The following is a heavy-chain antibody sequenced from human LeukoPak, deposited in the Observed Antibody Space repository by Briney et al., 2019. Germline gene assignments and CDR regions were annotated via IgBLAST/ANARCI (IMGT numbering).Heavy chain of an antibody. CDR1: GFTFSSYA. J-gene: IGHJ4*02. Sequence: GGSLRLSCAASGFTFSSYAMNWVRQAPGKGLEWVSGISGSGGTTYYADSVKGRFTISRDNSKNTLHLQMNSLRVEDTAVYYCAKQVLSASGSSDYWGQGTLVTVSS. D-gene: IGHD3-10*01. CDR3: AKQVLSASGSSDY. CDR2: ISGSGGTT. V-gene: IGHV3-23*01.